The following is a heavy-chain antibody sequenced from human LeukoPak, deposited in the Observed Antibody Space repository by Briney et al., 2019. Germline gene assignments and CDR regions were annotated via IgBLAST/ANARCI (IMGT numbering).Heavy chain of an antibody. CDR3: ARGNYYDSKRYFQH. Sequence: SETLSLTCAVYGGSFSGYYWSWIRQPPGKGLEWIGEINHSGSTNYNPSLKSRVTISVDTSRNQFSLKLSSVTAADTAVYYCARGNYYDSKRYFQHWGQGTLVTVSS. D-gene: IGHD3-22*01. CDR2: INHSGST. CDR1: GGSFSGYY. J-gene: IGHJ1*01. V-gene: IGHV4-34*01.